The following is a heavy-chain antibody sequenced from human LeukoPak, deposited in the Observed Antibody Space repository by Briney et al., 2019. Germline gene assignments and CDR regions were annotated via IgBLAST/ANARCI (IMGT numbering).Heavy chain of an antibody. Sequence: SQTLSLTCAISGDSVSSNSVTWNWIRQSPSRGLEWLGRTYYRSTWYNDYAVSVRGRITVNPDTSKNQFSLKLSSVTAADTAVYYCARLGSSWYDAFDIWGQGTMVTVSS. CDR1: GDSVSSNSVT. D-gene: IGHD6-13*01. CDR3: ARLGSSWYDAFDI. CDR2: TYYRSTWYN. V-gene: IGHV6-1*01. J-gene: IGHJ3*02.